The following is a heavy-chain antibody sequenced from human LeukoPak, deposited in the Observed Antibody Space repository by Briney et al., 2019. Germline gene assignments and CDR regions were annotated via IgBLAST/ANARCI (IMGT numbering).Heavy chain of an antibody. Sequence: PSETLSLTCSVSGASISGHYWSWVRQPPGKGLEWFGYIYYGGSANYNPSLESRVTVEVDTSTNQFSLKLNSVTAADTAVYFCAGSNLCRVGEYYMDVWGKGTTVIVSS. V-gene: IGHV4-59*11. J-gene: IGHJ6*03. CDR2: IYYGGSA. CDR1: GASISGHY. CDR3: AGSNLCRVGEYYMDV. D-gene: IGHD3-10*01.